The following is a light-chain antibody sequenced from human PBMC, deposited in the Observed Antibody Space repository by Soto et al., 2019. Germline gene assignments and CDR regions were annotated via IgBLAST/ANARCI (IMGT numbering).Light chain of an antibody. CDR2: GAS. V-gene: IGKV3-15*01. CDR1: QSVGSS. CDR3: QQYHDWPPST. Sequence: EIVMTQSPAPLSVSPGERATLSYRASQSVGSSLAWYQQKPGQAPRLLIYGASTRATGIPARFSGSGFGTEFTLTISSLQSEDFAVYYCQQYHDWPPSTFGQGTKLDIK. J-gene: IGKJ2*02.